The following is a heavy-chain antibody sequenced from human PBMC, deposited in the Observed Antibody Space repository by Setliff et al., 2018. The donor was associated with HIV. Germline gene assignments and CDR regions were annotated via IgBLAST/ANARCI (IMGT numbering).Heavy chain of an antibody. J-gene: IGHJ4*02. CDR3: VRDKKGGIISAAIGVLDY. Sequence: GGSLRLSCAASGFTFSDYYMCWIRQAPGKGLEWVSNISSSGSTIYYADSVKGRFTISRDDSKSTVYLQMNSLRVVDTAIYYWVRDKKGGIISAAIGVLDYWGQGSLVTVSS. CDR1: GFTFSDYY. CDR2: ISSSGSTI. D-gene: IGHD6-25*01. V-gene: IGHV3-11*01.